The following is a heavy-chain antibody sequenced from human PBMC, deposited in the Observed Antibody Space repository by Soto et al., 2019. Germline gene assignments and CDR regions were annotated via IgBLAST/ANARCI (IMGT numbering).Heavy chain of an antibody. J-gene: IGHJ5*02. CDR2: IYYSGGT. Sequence: QVQLQESGPGLVKPSETLSLTCTVSGGSISSYYWSWIRQPPGKGLEWIGYIYYSGGTNYNPSLKSRVTLSVDTSKNQFSLKLSSVTAADTAVYYCARGNWGSWFDPWGQGTLVTVSS. CDR1: GGSISSYY. CDR3: ARGNWGSWFDP. D-gene: IGHD7-27*01. V-gene: IGHV4-59*01.